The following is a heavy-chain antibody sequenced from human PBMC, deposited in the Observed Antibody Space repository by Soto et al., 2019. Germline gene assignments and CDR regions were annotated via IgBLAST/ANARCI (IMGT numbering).Heavy chain of an antibody. Sequence: TSESLSLTCAVSGYSISSVYYWGWIRQNPGKGREWSTGINHTGSTYYNPSLKSRVTITVDTSKNQCSLKLASVTAADTAVYYCARGAATVTPGWFDPWGQGIMVTVSS. V-gene: IGHV4-38-2*01. CDR3: ARGAATVTPGWFDP. CDR1: GYSISSVYY. D-gene: IGHD4-17*01. J-gene: IGHJ5*02. CDR2: INHTGST.